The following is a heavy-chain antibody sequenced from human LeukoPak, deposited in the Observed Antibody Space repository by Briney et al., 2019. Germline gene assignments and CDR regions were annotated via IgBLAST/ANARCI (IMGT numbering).Heavy chain of an antibody. D-gene: IGHD2-2*02. CDR3: ATGCSGTSCYRYYMDA. V-gene: IGHV3-23*01. CDR1: GFTFSSYG. CDR2: ISGSGGST. Sequence: GGSLRLSCAASGFTFSSYGMSWVRQAPGKGLEWVSAISGSGGSTYYADSVKGRFTISRDNSKNTLYLQMNSLRAEDTAVYYCATGCSGTSCYRYYMDAWGKGTTVTISS. J-gene: IGHJ6*03.